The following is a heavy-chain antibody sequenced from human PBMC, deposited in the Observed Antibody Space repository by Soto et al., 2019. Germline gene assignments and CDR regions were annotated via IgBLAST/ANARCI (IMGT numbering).Heavy chain of an antibody. Sequence: QVQLVQSGGEVRKPGASVKVSCKASGYTFATYGVSWVRQAPGQGLEWVGWISAINGATSSAQKXXDXXIMTTDTSTSTAFXXXRXXXXXXXXXXXXXXXXXXXXXEXXWGQGTRVT. CDR3: XXXXXXXXXEXX. CDR2: ISAINGAT. CDR1: GYTFATYG. J-gene: IGHJ4*02. V-gene: IGHV1-18*01.